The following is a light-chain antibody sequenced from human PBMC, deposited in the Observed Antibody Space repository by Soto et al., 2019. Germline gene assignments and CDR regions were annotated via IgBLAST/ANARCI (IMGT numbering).Light chain of an antibody. Sequence: QSALTQPPSASGSPGQSVTISCTGTSSDVGAYKYVSWYQQYPGKAPKLMIYEVTKRPSGVPDRFSGSKSGNTASLTVSGLQAEDEADYYSTSYVGNDIWVFGGGTQLTVL. CDR3: TSYVGNDIWV. CDR2: EVT. V-gene: IGLV2-8*01. CDR1: SSDVGAYKY. J-gene: IGLJ3*02.